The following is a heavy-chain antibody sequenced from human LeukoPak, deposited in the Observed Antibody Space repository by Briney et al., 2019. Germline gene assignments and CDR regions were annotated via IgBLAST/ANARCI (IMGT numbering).Heavy chain of an antibody. CDR3: ARSYSNYPFDY. CDR1: GFSFNRKG. J-gene: IGHJ4*02. Sequence: GGSLRLSCAASGFSFNRKGMHWVRQAPGKGLEWVAVIWYGGSNKYYADSVKGRFTISRDNSKNTLYLQMNSLRAEDTAVYYCARSYSNYPFDYWGQGTLVTVSS. CDR2: IWYGGSNK. D-gene: IGHD4-11*01. V-gene: IGHV3-33*01.